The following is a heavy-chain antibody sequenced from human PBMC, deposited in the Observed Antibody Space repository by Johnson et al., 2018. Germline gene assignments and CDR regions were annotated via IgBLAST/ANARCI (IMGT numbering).Heavy chain of an antibody. CDR3: AKVRGYKTYYYYYMDV. Sequence: QVQLVESGGGVVQPGRSLRLSCAASGFTFSSYGMHWVRTAPGKGLEWVAVISYDGSNKYYADSVQGRFTISRDNSKNPLYLQMNSLRAEDTAVYYCAKVRGYKTYYYYYMDVWGKGTTVTVSS. V-gene: IGHV3-30*18. CDR2: ISYDGSNK. D-gene: IGHD3-10*01. CDR1: GFTFSSYG. J-gene: IGHJ6*03.